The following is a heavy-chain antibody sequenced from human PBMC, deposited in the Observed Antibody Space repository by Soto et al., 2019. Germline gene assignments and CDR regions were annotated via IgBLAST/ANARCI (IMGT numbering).Heavy chain of an antibody. CDR1: GGTFSRHP. J-gene: IGHJ4*02. Sequence: SVKVSCKASGGTFSRHPISWVRQAPGQGLEWMGGIIPFSDTTNYAQKFQGRVTISADESTSTAYMELSSLRSDDTAVYYCTREGYKYGRPANFDSWGQGTLVTVS. V-gene: IGHV1-69*13. CDR2: IIPFSDTT. CDR3: TREGYKYGRPANFDS. D-gene: IGHD5-18*01.